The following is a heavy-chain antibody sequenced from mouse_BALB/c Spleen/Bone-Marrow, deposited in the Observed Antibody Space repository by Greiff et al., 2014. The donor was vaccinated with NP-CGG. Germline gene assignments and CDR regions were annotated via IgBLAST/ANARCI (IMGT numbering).Heavy chain of an antibody. Sequence: VQLKDSGAELVKPGASVKLSCTASGFNIKDTYMHWVKQRPEQGLEWIGRIDPANGSTKYDPKFQGKATITADTSSNTAYLQLSSLTSEDTAVYDGARRGDGDYAWFAYWGQGTLVTGSA. J-gene: IGHJ3*01. V-gene: IGHV14-3*02. D-gene: IGHD2-13*01. CDR2: IDPANGST. CDR1: GFNIKDTY. CDR3: ARRGDGDYAWFAY.